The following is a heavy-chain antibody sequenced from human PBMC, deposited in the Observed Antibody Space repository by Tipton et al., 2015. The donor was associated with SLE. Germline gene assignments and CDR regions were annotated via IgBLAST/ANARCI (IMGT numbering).Heavy chain of an antibody. CDR1: GYSFSSYW. CDR3: ARQGQQQSFDI. D-gene: IGHD6-13*01. J-gene: IGHJ3*02. Sequence: VQLVQSGAEVKKPGESLKISCKGSGYSFSSYWLGWVRQMPGKGLEWMGIINPGDSDTRYSPSLQGQVTFSADKSINTAYLQWSSLKASDTAMYYCARQGQQQSFDIWGQGTMVTVSS. V-gene: IGHV5-51*01. CDR2: INPGDSDT.